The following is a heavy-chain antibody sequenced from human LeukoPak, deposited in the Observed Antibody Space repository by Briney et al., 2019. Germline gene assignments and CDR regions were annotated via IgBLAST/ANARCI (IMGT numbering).Heavy chain of an antibody. J-gene: IGHJ4*02. Sequence: GGSLRLSCAASGFTFSSYEMNWVRQAPGKGLEWVSYISSSGSNIYYADSVKGRFTISRDKAKNSLYLQMNRLRAEDTAVYYCWYYDSSCPWDYWGQGTLVTVSS. D-gene: IGHD3-22*01. CDR2: ISSSGSNI. V-gene: IGHV3-48*03. CDR3: WYYDSSCPWDY. CDR1: GFTFSSYE.